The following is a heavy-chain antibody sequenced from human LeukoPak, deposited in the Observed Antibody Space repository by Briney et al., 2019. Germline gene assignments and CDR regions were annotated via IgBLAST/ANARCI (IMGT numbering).Heavy chain of an antibody. Sequence: GRSLRLSCAASGSTFSSYGMHWVRQAPGKGLEWVAVISYDGSNKYYADSVKGRFTISRDNSKNTLYLQMNSLRAEDTAVYYCAKDGFLSGDNWGQGTLVTVSS. J-gene: IGHJ4*02. V-gene: IGHV3-30*18. CDR3: AKDGFLSGDN. CDR1: GSTFSSYG. D-gene: IGHD3-10*01. CDR2: ISYDGSNK.